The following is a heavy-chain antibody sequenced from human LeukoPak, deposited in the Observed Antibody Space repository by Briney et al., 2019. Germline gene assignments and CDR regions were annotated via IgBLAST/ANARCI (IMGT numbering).Heavy chain of an antibody. V-gene: IGHV3-30-3*01. CDR3: ARGVSSGWYGKGGNQNRAFDY. CDR1: GFTVSSNY. D-gene: IGHD6-19*01. J-gene: IGHJ4*02. Sequence: GGSLRLSCAASGFTVSSNYMSWVRQAPGKGLEWVAVISYDGSNKYYADSVKGRFTISRDNSKNTLYLQMNSLRAEDTAVYYCARGVSSGWYGKGGNQNRAFDYWGQETLVTVSS. CDR2: ISYDGSNK.